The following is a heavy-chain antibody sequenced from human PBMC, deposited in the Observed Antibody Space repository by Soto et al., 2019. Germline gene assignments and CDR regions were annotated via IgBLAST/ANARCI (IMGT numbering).Heavy chain of an antibody. CDR2: INPNSGGT. J-gene: IGHJ3*02. Sequence: SVKVSCKASGYTFTGYYMHWVRQAPVQGLEWMGWINPNSGGTNYAQKFQGWVTMTRDTSISTAYMELSRLRSDDTAVYYCARAQHNIGVVTGNAFDIWGQGTMVTVSS. CDR3: ARAQHNIGVVTGNAFDI. V-gene: IGHV1-2*04. CDR1: GYTFTGYY. D-gene: IGHD2-21*02.